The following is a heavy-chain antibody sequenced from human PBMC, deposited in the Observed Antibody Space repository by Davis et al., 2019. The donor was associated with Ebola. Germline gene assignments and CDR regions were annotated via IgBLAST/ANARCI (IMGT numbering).Heavy chain of an antibody. V-gene: IGHV3-23*01. CDR1: GFTFSSYA. J-gene: IGHJ3*02. Sequence: GESLKISCAASGFTFSSYAMSWVRQAPGKGLEWVSAISGSGGSTYYADSVKGRFTISRDNSKNTLYLQMNSLRAEDTAVYYCTRGPPMTGTGNAFVIWGQGTMVTVSS. D-gene: IGHD1-1*01. CDR2: ISGSGGST. CDR3: TRGPPMTGTGNAFVI.